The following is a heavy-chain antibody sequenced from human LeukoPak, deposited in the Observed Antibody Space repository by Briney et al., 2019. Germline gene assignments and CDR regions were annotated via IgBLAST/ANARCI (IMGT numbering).Heavy chain of an antibody. CDR1: GFIFDDYA. J-gene: IGHJ4*02. V-gene: IGHV3-9*01. D-gene: IGHD3-22*01. CDR3: AKAYYYDSSGYIDY. CDR2: ISWNSGSI. Sequence: GRSLRLSCAGSGFIFDDYAMHWVRQAPGKGLEWVSGISWNSGSIGYADSVKGRFTISRDYAKNSLFLQMHSLRGEDTAFYYCAKAYYYDSSGYIDYWGQGTLVTVSS.